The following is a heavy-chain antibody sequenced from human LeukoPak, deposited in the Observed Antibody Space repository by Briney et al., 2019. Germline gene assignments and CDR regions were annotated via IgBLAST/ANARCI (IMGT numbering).Heavy chain of an antibody. J-gene: IGHJ3*02. CDR3: GKDPNGDYVGAFEI. CDR2: ISGSGGST. Sequence: PGGSLRLSCAASGFTFSTYAMSWVRQAPGNGLEWVSGISGSGGSTYYADSVKGRFTISRDNSKNTLYLQMNSLRVEDTAVYYCGKDPNGDYVGAFEIWGQGTMVTVSS. V-gene: IGHV3-23*01. D-gene: IGHD4-17*01. CDR1: GFTFSTYA.